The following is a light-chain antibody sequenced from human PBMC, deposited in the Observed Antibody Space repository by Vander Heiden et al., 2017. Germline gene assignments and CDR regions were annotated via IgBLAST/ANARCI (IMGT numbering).Light chain of an antibody. Sequence: QSALTQPASVSGSPGQSITISCTGTSSDVGGYNYVSWYQQHPGQAPKLMIYEVNNRPSGVSNRFSGSKAGNTASLTISWLQAEDEADYYCSSYTSSSTLDNYVFGTGTKVTVL. CDR2: EVN. CDR1: SSDVGGYNY. CDR3: SSYTSSSTLDNYV. J-gene: IGLJ1*01. V-gene: IGLV2-14*01.